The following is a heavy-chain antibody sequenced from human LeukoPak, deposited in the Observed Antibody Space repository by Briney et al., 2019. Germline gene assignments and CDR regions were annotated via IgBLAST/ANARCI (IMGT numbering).Heavy chain of an antibody. D-gene: IGHD1-26*01. Sequence: SETLSLTCTVSGDSISSYYWSWIRQPPGKGLEWIGYMHYSGSTNYNPSLKSRVTISVDTSKNQFSLKLSSVTAADTAVYYCARGIIVGATWGENYNCFDPWGQGTLVTVSS. CDR3: ARGIIVGATWGENYNCFDP. CDR2: MHYSGST. J-gene: IGHJ5*02. CDR1: GDSISSYY. V-gene: IGHV4-59*01.